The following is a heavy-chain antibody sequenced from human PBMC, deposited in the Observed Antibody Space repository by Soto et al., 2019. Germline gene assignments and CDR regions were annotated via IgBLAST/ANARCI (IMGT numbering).Heavy chain of an antibody. CDR3: ASLFGP. V-gene: IGHV4-4*02. D-gene: IGHD3-16*01. CDR2: THHSGGA. CDR1: GGSIIGTNW. J-gene: IGHJ5*02. Sequence: SETLSLTSTVSGGSIIGTNWWTWVRRPPGKGLEWIGETHHSGGANYNPSLKSRVTISVDISKSQFSLKLASLTAADTAVYYCASLFGPWGQGMLVTVSS.